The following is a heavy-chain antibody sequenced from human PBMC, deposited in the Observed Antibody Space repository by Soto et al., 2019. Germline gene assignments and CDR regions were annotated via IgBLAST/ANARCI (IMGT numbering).Heavy chain of an antibody. V-gene: IGHV4-39*01. CDR3: ARLIRSDYGDYLFDY. CDR2: IYYSGST. Sequence: QLQLQESGPGLVKPSETLSLTCTVSGGSISSSSYYWGWIRQPPGKGLEWIGSIYYSGSTYYNPSLKSRVTISVDTSKNQFSLKLSSVTAADTAVYYCARLIRSDYGDYLFDYWGQGTLVTVSS. J-gene: IGHJ4*02. CDR1: GGSISSSSYY. D-gene: IGHD4-17*01.